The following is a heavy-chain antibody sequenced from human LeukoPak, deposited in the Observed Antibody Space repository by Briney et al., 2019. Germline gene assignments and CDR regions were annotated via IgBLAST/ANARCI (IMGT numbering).Heavy chain of an antibody. CDR1: GFTFSSYA. V-gene: IGHV3-23*01. CDR2: ISVIVGST. CDR3: GTPTGAARPGY. Sequence: PGGSLRLSCAASGFTFSSYAMSWVRQAPGEGLEWVSGISVIVGSTNYADSVKGRFTISRDNSKNTLYRQMNSLRSEDTAVYYCGTPTGAARPGYSGEGDLVTVSS. J-gene: IGHJ4*02. D-gene: IGHD6-6*01.